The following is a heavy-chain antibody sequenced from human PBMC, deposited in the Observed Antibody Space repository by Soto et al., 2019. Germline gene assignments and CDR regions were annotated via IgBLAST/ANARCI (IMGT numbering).Heavy chain of an antibody. CDR2: IIPIFGTT. Sequence: ASVKVSCKASGGTFSSYAISWVRQAPGQGLEWMGGIIPIFGTTNYAQKFQGRVTITADESTSTAYMELSSLRSEDTAVYYCASSLKRGSGPNNEPYYGMDVWGQGTTVTVSS. V-gene: IGHV1-69*13. CDR1: GGTFSSYA. J-gene: IGHJ6*02. CDR3: ASSLKRGSGPNNEPYYGMDV. D-gene: IGHD1-1*01.